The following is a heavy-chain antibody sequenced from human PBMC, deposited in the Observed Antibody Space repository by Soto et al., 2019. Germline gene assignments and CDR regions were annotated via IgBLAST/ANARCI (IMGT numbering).Heavy chain of an antibody. CDR2: ISYDGSNK. J-gene: IGHJ6*03. V-gene: IGHV3-30*18. CDR1: GFTFSSYG. D-gene: IGHD5-12*01. Sequence: QVQLVESGGGVVQPGRSLRLSCAASGFTFSSYGMHWVRQAPGKGLEWVAVISYDGSNKYYADSVKGRFTISRDNSKNTLYLQMNSLSAEDTAVYYCAKDLAVATIWPGYMDVWGKGTTVTVSS. CDR3: AKDLAVATIWPGYMDV.